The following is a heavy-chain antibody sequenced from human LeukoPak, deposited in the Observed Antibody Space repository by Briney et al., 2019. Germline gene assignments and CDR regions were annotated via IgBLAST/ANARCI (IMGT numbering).Heavy chain of an antibody. Sequence: GGSLRLSCAASGITFRGYAMSWVRQAPGKGLEWVSAISGSGGSTYYADSVRGRFTISRDNSKNTLYLQMNSLRAEDTAVYYCAKDSTGIFDYWGQGTLVTVSS. CDR2: ISGSGGST. CDR1: GITFRGYA. CDR3: AKDSTGIFDY. J-gene: IGHJ4*02. D-gene: IGHD3-10*01. V-gene: IGHV3-23*01.